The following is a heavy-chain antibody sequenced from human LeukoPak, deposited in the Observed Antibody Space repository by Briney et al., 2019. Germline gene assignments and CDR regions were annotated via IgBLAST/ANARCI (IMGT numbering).Heavy chain of an antibody. D-gene: IGHD2-15*01. CDR1: GGSISSGGYY. CDR2: INHSGST. CDR3: ARGPGYCSGGSCYLSYYYYYYMDV. V-gene: IGHV4-30-2*01. Sequence: SQTLSLTCTVSGGSISSGGYYWSWIRQPPGKGLEWIGEINHSGSTNYNPSLKSRVTISVDTSKNQFSLKLSSVTAADTAVYYCARGPGYCSGGSCYLSYYYYYYMDVWGKGTTVTVSS. J-gene: IGHJ6*03.